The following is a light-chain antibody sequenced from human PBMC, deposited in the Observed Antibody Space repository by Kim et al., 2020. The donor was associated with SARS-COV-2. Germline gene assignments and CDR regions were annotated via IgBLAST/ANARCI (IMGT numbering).Light chain of an antibody. CDR1: QDINNY. J-gene: IGKJ4*01. CDR3: QHYHSLPLI. CDR2: DAS. Sequence: SSVGDRVTSTCQASQDINNYLNWFQQRPGKPPKLLIYDASNLQTGVPSRFTGGGSGTHFTFTISSLQPEDFATYYCQHYHSLPLIFGGGTKVDIK. V-gene: IGKV1-33*01.